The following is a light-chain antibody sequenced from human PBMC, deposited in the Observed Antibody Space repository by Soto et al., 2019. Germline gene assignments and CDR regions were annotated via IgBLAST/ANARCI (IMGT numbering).Light chain of an antibody. Sequence: EIVLTQSPATLSLSPGERATLSCRASQSVITYLAWYQQKPGQAPRLLIYDTSSRATGIPARFTGSGSGTDFTLIISSLEPEDFAVYYCQQRGNWPLTFGGGTKVEIK. CDR1: QSVITY. V-gene: IGKV3-11*01. J-gene: IGKJ4*01. CDR2: DTS. CDR3: QQRGNWPLT.